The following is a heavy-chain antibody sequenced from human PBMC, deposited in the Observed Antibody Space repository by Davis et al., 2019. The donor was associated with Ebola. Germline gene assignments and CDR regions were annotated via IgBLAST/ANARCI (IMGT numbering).Heavy chain of an antibody. CDR2: IYYSGST. D-gene: IGHD6-19*01. CDR3: ATATSSGWPLGHYYMDV. J-gene: IGHJ6*03. Sequence: SQTLSLTCTVSGGSVSSGSYYWSWIRQPPGKGLAWIGYIYYSGSTDYNPSLKSRVIISIDTSKKQFALKLTSVTAADTAVYYCATATSSGWPLGHYYMDVWGRGTTVTVSS. CDR1: GGSVSSGSYY. V-gene: IGHV4-61*01.